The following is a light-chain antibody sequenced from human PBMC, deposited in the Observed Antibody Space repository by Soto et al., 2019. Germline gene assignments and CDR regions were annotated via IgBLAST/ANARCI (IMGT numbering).Light chain of an antibody. CDR2: DVS. J-gene: IGKJ1*01. CDR1: QNLSSY. Sequence: EIVLTQSPATLSLSPARGASLXRRASQNLSSYLTWYQQKPGQAPRLLIYDVSNRATGIPARFSGSGSGTDFTLTISSLEPEDFAVYYCQQRSNWPRTFGQGTKVDIK. CDR3: QQRSNWPRT. V-gene: IGKV3-11*01.